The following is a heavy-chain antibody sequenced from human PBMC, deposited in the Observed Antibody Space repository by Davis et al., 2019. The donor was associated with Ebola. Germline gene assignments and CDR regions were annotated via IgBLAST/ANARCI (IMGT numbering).Heavy chain of an antibody. CDR2: ISAYNGNT. V-gene: IGHV1-18*01. J-gene: IGHJ6*03. CDR3: ASKGRSGSQNHYYMDV. CDR1: GCTFSSYA. Sequence: ASVKVSCKASGCTFSSYAISWVRQAPGQGLEWMGWISAYNGNTNYAQKLQGRVTMTTDTSTSTAYMELRSLRSDDTAVYYCASKGRSGSQNHYYMDVWGKGTTVTVSS. D-gene: IGHD3-10*01.